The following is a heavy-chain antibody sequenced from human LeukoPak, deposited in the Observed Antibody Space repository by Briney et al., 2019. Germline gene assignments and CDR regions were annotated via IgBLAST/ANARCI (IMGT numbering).Heavy chain of an antibody. Sequence: SETLSLTCTVSGYSISSGYYWGWIRQSPGKGLEWIGSIYYSGSTYYNPSLKSRVTISVDTSKNQFSLKLSSVTAADTAVYYCARGLRYSSSPSPWFDPWGQGTLVTVSS. CDR1: GYSISSGYY. V-gene: IGHV4-38-2*02. CDR3: ARGLRYSSSPSPWFDP. D-gene: IGHD6-6*01. J-gene: IGHJ5*02. CDR2: IYYSGST.